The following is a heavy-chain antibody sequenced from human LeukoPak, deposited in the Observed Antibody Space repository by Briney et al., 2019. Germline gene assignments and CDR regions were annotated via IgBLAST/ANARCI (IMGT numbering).Heavy chain of an antibody. J-gene: IGHJ4*02. CDR1: GFTFSSYA. CDR2: ITGSGGST. V-gene: IGHV3-23*01. CDR3: AKDRWRRSSGGFDY. D-gene: IGHD6-6*01. Sequence: GGSLRHSCAASGFTFSSYAMSWVRQAPGKGLEWVSAITGSGGSTYYADSVKGRFTISRDDSKNTLYLQMNSLRAEDTAVYYCAKDRWRRSSGGFDYWGQGTLVTVSS.